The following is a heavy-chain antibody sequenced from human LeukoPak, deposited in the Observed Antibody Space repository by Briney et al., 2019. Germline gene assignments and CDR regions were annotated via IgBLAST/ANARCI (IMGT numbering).Heavy chain of an antibody. CDR1: GYTFTSYD. Sequence: GASVKVSCKSSGYTFTSYDITWVRQAPGQGLEWMGWISAHSGYTKYAQKLQGRVTMTSDTSTSAAYMELRSLRSDDTAVYYCARGKRVFDYWGQGTLVTVSS. V-gene: IGHV1-18*01. J-gene: IGHJ4*02. CDR2: ISAHSGYT. D-gene: IGHD1-1*01. CDR3: ARGKRVFDY.